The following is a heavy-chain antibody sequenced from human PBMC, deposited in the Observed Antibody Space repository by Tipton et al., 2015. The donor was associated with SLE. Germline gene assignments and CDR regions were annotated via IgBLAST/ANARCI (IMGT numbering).Heavy chain of an antibody. D-gene: IGHD3-10*01. Sequence: TLSLTCAVYGGSFSDYYWSWIRQPPGKGLEWIGEINHSGSTNYNPSLKSRVTISIDTSQNQFSLQLSSVTAADTAVYYCARGHNVLLWFGELLDHQGHYGMDVWGKGTTVTVSS. CDR3: ARGHNVLLWFGELLDHQGHYGMDV. CDR1: GGSFSDYY. J-gene: IGHJ6*04. V-gene: IGHV4-34*01. CDR2: INHSGST.